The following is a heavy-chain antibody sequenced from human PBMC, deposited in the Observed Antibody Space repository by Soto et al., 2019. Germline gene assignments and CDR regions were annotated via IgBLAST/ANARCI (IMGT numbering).Heavy chain of an antibody. CDR3: ARVLDLADIVVVPATYHPAFDI. D-gene: IGHD2-2*01. J-gene: IGHJ3*02. CDR2: INSDGSST. Sequence: EVQLVESGGGLVQPGGSLRLSCAASGFTFSSYWMHWVRQAPGKGLVWVSRINSDGSSTSYADSVKGRFTISRDNAKNTLYLQMNSLRAEDTAVYHCARVLDLADIVVVPATYHPAFDIWGQGTMVTVSS. CDR1: GFTFSSYW. V-gene: IGHV3-74*01.